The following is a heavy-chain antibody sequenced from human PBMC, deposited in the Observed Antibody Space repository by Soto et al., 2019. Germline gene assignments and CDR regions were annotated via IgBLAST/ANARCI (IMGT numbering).Heavy chain of an antibody. V-gene: IGHV1-46*01. CDR1: GYTFTSYY. J-gene: IGHJ4*02. CDR3: ARGALLSSSLFDY. D-gene: IGHD3-16*02. CDR2: INPSGGST. Sequence: QVQLVQSGAEVKKPGASVKVSCKASGYTFTSYYMHWVRQAPGQGLEWMGIINPSGGSTSYAQKFKGRITMTSDTSTSPVYMELSSLRSEDTAVYSCARGALLSSSLFDYWGQGTLVTVSS.